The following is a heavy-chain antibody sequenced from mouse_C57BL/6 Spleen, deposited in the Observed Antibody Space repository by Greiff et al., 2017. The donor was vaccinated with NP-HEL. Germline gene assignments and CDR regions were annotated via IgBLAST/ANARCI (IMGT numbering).Heavy chain of an antibody. Sequence: QVQLQQPGAELVMPGASVKLSCKASGYTFTSYWMHWVKQRPGQGLEWIGEIDPSDSYTNYNQKFKGKSTLTVDKSSSTAYMQRSSLTSEDSAVYYCARSDYGLYYAMDYWGQGTSVTVSS. J-gene: IGHJ4*01. CDR1: GYTFTSYW. CDR2: IDPSDSYT. V-gene: IGHV1-69*01. D-gene: IGHD1-1*01. CDR3: ARSDYGLYYAMDY.